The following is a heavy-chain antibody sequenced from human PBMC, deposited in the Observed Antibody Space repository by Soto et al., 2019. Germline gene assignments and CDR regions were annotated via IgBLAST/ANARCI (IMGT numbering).Heavy chain of an antibody. D-gene: IGHD3-22*01. V-gene: IGHV3-15*01. CDR3: TTVYYYDSSGPGGYYYYGMDV. CDR1: GFTFSNAW. Sequence: PGGSLGLSCAASGFTFSNAWMSWVRQAPGKGLEWVGRIKSKTDGGTTDYAAPVKGRFTISRDDSKNTLYLQMNSLKTEDTAVYYCTTVYYYDSSGPGGYYYYGMDVWGQGTTVTVSS. J-gene: IGHJ6*02. CDR2: IKSKTDGGTT.